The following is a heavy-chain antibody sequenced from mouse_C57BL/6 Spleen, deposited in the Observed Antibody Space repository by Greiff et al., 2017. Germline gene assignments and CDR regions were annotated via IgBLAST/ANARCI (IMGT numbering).Heavy chain of an antibody. Sequence: VHVKQSGPELVKPGASVKISCKASGYSFTGYYMHWVKQSHGNILDWIGYIYPYNGVSSYNQKFKGKATLTVDKSSSTAYMELRSLTSEDSAVYYCAREGITTVVEDVGFDYWGQGTTLTVSS. CDR2: IYPYNGVS. CDR3: AREGITTVVEDVGFDY. J-gene: IGHJ2*01. CDR1: GYSFTGYY. V-gene: IGHV1-31*01. D-gene: IGHD1-1*01.